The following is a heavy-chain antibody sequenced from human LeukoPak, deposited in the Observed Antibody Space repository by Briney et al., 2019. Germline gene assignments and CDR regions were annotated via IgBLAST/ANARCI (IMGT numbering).Heavy chain of an antibody. CDR3: ARGDRRDGFRFES. D-gene: IGHD5-24*01. J-gene: IGHJ4*02. Sequence: SETLSLTCSVSGASISGYYWSWIRQPPGQRLEWIAYVYSSGSTNYNPSLKSRVTISEDTSKNQLSLSLGSVTAADTAVYYCARGDRRDGFRFESWGQGTLVTVS. V-gene: IGHV4-59*01. CDR1: GASISGYY. CDR2: VYSSGST.